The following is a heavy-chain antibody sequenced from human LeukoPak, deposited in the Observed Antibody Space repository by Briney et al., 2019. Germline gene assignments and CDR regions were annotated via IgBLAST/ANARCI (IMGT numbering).Heavy chain of an antibody. V-gene: IGHV4-30-2*01. CDR3: ARALDYGDPSFDY. CDR1: GGSISSGGYS. Sequence: PSQTLSLTCAVSGGSISSGGYSWSWIRQPPGKGLEWIGYIYHSGSTYYNPSLKSRVTISVDRSKNQFSLKLSSVTAADTAVYYCARALDYGDPSFDYWGQGTLVTVSS. D-gene: IGHD4-17*01. J-gene: IGHJ4*02. CDR2: IYHSGST.